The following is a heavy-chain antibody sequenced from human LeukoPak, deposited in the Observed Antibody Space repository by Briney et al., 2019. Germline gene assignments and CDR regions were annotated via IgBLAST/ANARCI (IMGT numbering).Heavy chain of an antibody. CDR2: INPNSGGT. CDR1: GYTFTGYY. J-gene: IGHJ4*02. CDR3: AXXXXXXSGWWPDFDY. V-gene: IGHV1-2*02. D-gene: IGHD6-19*01. Sequence: ASVKVSCKASGYTFTGYYMHWVRQAPGQGLEWMGWINPNSGGTNYAQKFQGRVTMTRDTSISTAYMELSRLRSDDPAVHYCAXXXXXXSGWWPDFDYWGQGTLVTVSS.